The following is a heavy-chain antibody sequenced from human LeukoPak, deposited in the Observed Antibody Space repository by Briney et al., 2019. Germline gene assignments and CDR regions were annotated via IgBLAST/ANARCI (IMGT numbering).Heavy chain of an antibody. D-gene: IGHD6-13*01. J-gene: IGHJ6*02. CDR3: ARNDGYSSSWYYYYYYGMDV. CDR1: GFSFSTYT. CDR2: IQHDGSRT. Sequence: PGGSLRLSCAASGFSFSTYTMNWVRQAPGKGLERVAGIQHDGSRTYYADSVKGRFTISRDNSKNTLYLQMNSLRAEDTAVYYCARNDGYSSSWYYYYYYGMDVWGQGTTVTVSS. V-gene: IGHV3-30-3*01.